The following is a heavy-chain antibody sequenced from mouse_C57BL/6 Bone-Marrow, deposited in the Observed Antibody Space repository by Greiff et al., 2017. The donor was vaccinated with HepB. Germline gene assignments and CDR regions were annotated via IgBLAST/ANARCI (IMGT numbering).Heavy chain of an antibody. Sequence: VQLQQPGTELVKPGASVKLFCKASGYTFTSYWMHWVKQRPGQGLEWIGNINPSNGGTNYNEKFKSKATLTVDKSSSTAYMQLSSLTSEDSAVYYCARRSVDYGSSEAWFEYWGQGTLVTVSA. V-gene: IGHV1-53*01. CDR1: GYTFTSYW. CDR2: INPSNGGT. D-gene: IGHD1-1*01. CDR3: ARRSVDYGSSEAWFEY. J-gene: IGHJ3*01.